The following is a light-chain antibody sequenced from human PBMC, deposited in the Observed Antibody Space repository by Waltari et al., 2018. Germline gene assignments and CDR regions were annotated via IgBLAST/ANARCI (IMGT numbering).Light chain of an antibody. J-gene: IGKJ1*01. CDR3: QQYGSSPWT. CDR1: QSVSSN. V-gene: IGKV3-15*01. CDR2: GVS. Sequence: EIVMTQSPATLSVSPGERATLSCRASQSVSSNLAWYQQKPGQAPRLLIYGVSTRATGIPARFSGSGSGTEFTLTISSMQSEDFAVYYCQQYGSSPWTFGQGTKVEIK.